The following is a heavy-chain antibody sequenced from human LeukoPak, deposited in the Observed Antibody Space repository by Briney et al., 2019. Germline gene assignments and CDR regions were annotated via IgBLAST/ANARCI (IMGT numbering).Heavy chain of an antibody. CDR1: GFTFSSYA. Sequence: GGSLRLSCAAYGFTFSSYAMSWVRQAPGKGLEWVSAISGSGGSTYYADSVKGRFTISRDNSKNTLYLQMNSLRAEDTAVYYCANADRYCSIGSCPVPDAFDFWGQGTVVTVSS. J-gene: IGHJ3*01. CDR2: ISGSGGST. CDR3: ANADRYCSIGSCPVPDAFDF. D-gene: IGHD2-15*01. V-gene: IGHV3-23*01.